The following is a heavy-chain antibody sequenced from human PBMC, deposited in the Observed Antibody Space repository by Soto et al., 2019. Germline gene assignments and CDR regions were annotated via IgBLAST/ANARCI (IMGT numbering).Heavy chain of an antibody. D-gene: IGHD3-3*01. CDR1: GFTFSSYA. CDR2: ISGSGGCT. V-gene: IGHV3-23*01. Sequence: GGSLRLSCAASGFTFSSYAMSWVRQAPGKGLEWVSAISGSGGCTYYADSVKGRFTISRDNSKNTLYLQMNSLRAEDTAVYYCAKLSRVDFWSGYYDYWGQGTLVTVSS. J-gene: IGHJ4*02. CDR3: AKLSRVDFWSGYYDY.